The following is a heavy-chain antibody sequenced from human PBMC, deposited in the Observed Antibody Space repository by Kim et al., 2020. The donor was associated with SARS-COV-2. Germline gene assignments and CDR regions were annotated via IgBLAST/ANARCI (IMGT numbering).Heavy chain of an antibody. Sequence: GGSLRLSCAASGFTFSSYSMNWVRQAPGKGLEWVSSISSSSSYIYYADSVKGRFTISRDNAKNSLYLQMNSLRAEDTAVYYCAREVVVVPACDYWGQGTLVTVSS. D-gene: IGHD2-2*01. J-gene: IGHJ4*02. CDR1: GFTFSSYS. CDR2: ISSSSSYI. CDR3: AREVVVVPACDY. V-gene: IGHV3-21*01.